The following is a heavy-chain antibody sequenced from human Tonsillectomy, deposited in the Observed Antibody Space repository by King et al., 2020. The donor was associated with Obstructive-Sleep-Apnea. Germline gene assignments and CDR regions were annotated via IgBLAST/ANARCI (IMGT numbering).Heavy chain of an antibody. J-gene: IGHJ4*02. Sequence: VQLVESGGGLVKPGGSLRLSCAASGFTFSTYSMNWVRQAPGKGLEWVSSISSSVSYLNYADSVKGRFTISRDNVKNSLYLQMNSLRAEDTAVYYCARDLEISGSSLNCWGQGTLVTVSS. D-gene: IGHD6-6*01. CDR1: GFTFSTYS. CDR3: ARDLEISGSSLNC. V-gene: IGHV3-21*01. CDR2: ISSSVSYL.